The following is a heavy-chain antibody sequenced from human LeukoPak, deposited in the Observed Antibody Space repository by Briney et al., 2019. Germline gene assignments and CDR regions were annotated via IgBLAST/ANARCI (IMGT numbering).Heavy chain of an antibody. CDR3: ARVGVTTVTSAWAFDI. Sequence: TSETLSLTCTVSGGSISSYYWSWIRQPPGKGLEWIGYIYYSGSTNYNPSLKSRVTISVDTSKNQFSLKLSSVTAADTAVYYCARVGVTTVTSAWAFDIWGQGTMVTVSS. CDR2: IYYSGST. J-gene: IGHJ3*02. D-gene: IGHD4-17*01. V-gene: IGHV4-59*01. CDR1: GGSISSYY.